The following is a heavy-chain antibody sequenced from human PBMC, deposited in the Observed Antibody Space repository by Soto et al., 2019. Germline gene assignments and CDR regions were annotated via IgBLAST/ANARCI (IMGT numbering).Heavy chain of an antibody. CDR1: GFTFSSYG. CDR3: AKATPARRVLYYYYGMDV. Sequence: GGSLRLSCAASGFTFSSYGMHWVRQAPGKGLEWVAVISYDGSNKYYADSVKGRFTISRDNSKNTLYLQMNSLRAEDTAVYYCAKATPARRVLYYYYGMDVWGQGTTVTVSS. J-gene: IGHJ6*02. CDR2: ISYDGSNK. D-gene: IGHD6-6*01. V-gene: IGHV3-30*18.